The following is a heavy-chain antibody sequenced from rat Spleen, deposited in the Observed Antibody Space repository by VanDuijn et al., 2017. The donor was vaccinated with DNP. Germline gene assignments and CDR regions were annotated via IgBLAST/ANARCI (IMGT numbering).Heavy chain of an antibody. CDR1: GYSITSNY. V-gene: IGHV3-1*01. Sequence: EVQLQESGPGLVKPSQSLSLTCSVTGYSITSNYWGWIRKFPGNNMEWIGNISYSGTTNYNPSLKSRISITRETSKNQFFLQLNSVTTEDTATYYCARWYNYFDYWGQGVMVTVSS. CDR2: ISYSGTT. CDR3: ARWYNYFDY. J-gene: IGHJ2*01. D-gene: IGHD1-5*01.